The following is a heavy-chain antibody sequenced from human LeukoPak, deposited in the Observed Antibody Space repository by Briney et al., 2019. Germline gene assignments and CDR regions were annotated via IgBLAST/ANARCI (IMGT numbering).Heavy chain of an antibody. CDR2: ISYDGSNK. CDR3: AKDFSGWGAFDI. J-gene: IGHJ3*02. V-gene: IGHV3-30-3*01. CDR1: GFTFSSYA. Sequence: GGSLRLSCAASGFTFSSYAMHWVRQAPGKGLEWVAVISYDGSNKYYADSVKGRFTISRDNSKNTLYLQMNSLRAEDTAVYYCAKDFSGWGAFDIWGQGTMVTVSS. D-gene: IGHD3-10*01.